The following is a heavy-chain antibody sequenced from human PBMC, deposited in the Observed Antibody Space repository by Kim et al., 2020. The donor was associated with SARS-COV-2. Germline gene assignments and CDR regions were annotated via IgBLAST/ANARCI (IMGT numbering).Heavy chain of an antibody. CDR3: ARGPAGSRYYYYYGMDV. CDR1: GGSFSGYY. J-gene: IGHJ6*02. Sequence: SETLSLTCAVYGGSFSGYYWSWIRQPPGKGLEWIGEINHSGSTNYNPSLKSRVTISVDTSKNQFSLKLSSVTAADTAVYYCARGPAGSRYYYYYGMDVWGQGTTVTVSS. D-gene: IGHD6-19*01. V-gene: IGHV4-34*01. CDR2: INHSGST.